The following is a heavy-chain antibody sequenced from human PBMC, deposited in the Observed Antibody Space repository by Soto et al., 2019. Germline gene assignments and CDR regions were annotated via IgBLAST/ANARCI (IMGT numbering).Heavy chain of an antibody. Sequence: VASVKVSCKASGGTFSSYAISWVRQAPGQGLEWMGGIIPIFGTANYAQKFQGRVTITADKSTSTAYMELSSLRSEDTAVYYCVGMSGGMDVWGQGTTVTVSS. CDR3: VGMSGGMDV. CDR2: IIPIFGTA. CDR1: GGTFSSYA. V-gene: IGHV1-69*06. D-gene: IGHD1-26*01. J-gene: IGHJ6*02.